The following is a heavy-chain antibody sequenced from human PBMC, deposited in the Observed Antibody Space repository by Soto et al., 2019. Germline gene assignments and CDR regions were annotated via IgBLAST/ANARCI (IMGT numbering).Heavy chain of an antibody. V-gene: IGHV3-30-3*01. J-gene: IGHJ6*02. D-gene: IGHD6-13*01. Sequence: GSLRLSSAASVFTFSSYAMHWVRQAPGKGLEWVAVISYDGSNKYYADAVNGRFTISRDNSKNTLYLQMNSLRAEDTAVYYCARDTVYSSYGMDVWGQGTTVTVSS. CDR1: VFTFSSYA. CDR3: ARDTVYSSYGMDV. CDR2: ISYDGSNK.